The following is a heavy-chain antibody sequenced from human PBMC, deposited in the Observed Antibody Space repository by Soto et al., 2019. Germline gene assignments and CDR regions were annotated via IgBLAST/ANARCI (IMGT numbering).Heavy chain of an antibody. CDR2: LGAGGDT. CDR1: GFTVISYD. V-gene: IGHV3-13*01. J-gene: IGHJ4*02. Sequence: EVQLVESGGGLVQPGGSLRLACAASGFTVISYDMHWVRHVTGKGLEWVSTLGAGGDTYFPDSVRGRFTISRENVKNSLYLQMNNLGAGDTAVYYCARGTMVRGTLDPGISGPLDYWGQGTLVAVSS. D-gene: IGHD3-10*01. CDR3: ARGTMVRGTLDPGISGPLDY.